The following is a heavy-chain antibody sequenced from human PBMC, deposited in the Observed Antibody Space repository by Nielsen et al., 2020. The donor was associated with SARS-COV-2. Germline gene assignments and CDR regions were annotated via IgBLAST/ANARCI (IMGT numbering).Heavy chain of an antibody. CDR1: GFTISRYG. Sequence: GGSLRLSCEASGFTISRYGLHWVRQAPGKGLEWVTFISYDGSVKYYADSVKGRFTISTDLSNNTLYLQMNSLRVEDTAIYYCTKGAQLGDYWGQGTLVTVSS. CDR2: ISYDGSVK. D-gene: IGHD6-13*01. CDR3: TKGAQLGDY. J-gene: IGHJ4*02. V-gene: IGHV3-30*18.